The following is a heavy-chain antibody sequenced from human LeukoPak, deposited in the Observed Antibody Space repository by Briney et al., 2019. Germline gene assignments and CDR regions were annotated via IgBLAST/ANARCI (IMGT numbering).Heavy chain of an antibody. J-gene: IGHJ4*02. Sequence: ASVKVSCKASGGTFSSYAISWVRQAPGQGLEWMGWINPNSGGTNYAQKFQGRVTMTRDTSISTAYMELSRLRSDDTAVYYCARGGRTHPPNLYYDSSGYYSLMYYFDYWGQGTLVTVSS. CDR2: INPNSGGT. D-gene: IGHD3-22*01. CDR1: GGTFSSYA. CDR3: ARGGRTHPPNLYYDSSGYYSLMYYFDY. V-gene: IGHV1-2*02.